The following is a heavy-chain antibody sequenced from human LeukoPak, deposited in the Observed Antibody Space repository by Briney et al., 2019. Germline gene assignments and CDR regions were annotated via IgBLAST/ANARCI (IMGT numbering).Heavy chain of an antibody. J-gene: IGHJ4*02. D-gene: IGHD6-19*01. V-gene: IGHV3-43*01. CDR1: GFTFDDYT. CDR2: ISWDGGST. CDR3: ARGGGRIAVAALADY. Sequence: HAGGSLRLSCAASGFTFDDYTMHWVRQAPGKGLEWVSLISWDGGSTYYADSVKGRFTISRDNSKNSLYLQMNSLRAEDTAVYYCARGGGRIAVAALADYWGQGTLVTVSS.